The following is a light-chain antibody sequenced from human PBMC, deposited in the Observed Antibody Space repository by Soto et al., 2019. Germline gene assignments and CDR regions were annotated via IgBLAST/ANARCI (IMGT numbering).Light chain of an antibody. CDR3: LQHNSYPQT. V-gene: IGKV1-17*01. CDR1: QGSRDA. J-gene: IGKJ1*01. Sequence: DIQMTQSPSSLSASVGDRVTITCRASQGSRDALGWYQQKPGKAPKRLIYAASSLQSGVPSRFSGSGSWTEFTLTISSLQPEDFATYYCLQHNSYPQTFGQGTKVEIK. CDR2: AAS.